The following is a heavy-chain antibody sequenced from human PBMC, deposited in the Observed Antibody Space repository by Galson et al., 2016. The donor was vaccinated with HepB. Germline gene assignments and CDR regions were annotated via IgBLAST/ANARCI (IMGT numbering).Heavy chain of an antibody. CDR3: ARDRTDCAGGICYSHFDS. CDR2: IYYRGST. V-gene: IGHV4-59*01. CDR1: GDSINTYY. J-gene: IGHJ4*02. Sequence: SETLSLTCSVSGDSINTYYWSWIRQSPGKGLEWIGYIYYRGSTNYNPSLSSRVTISVDTSKNQFSLKLGSVTAADTAVYYCARDRTDCAGGICYSHFDSWGQGTLVTVSS. D-gene: IGHD2-8*02.